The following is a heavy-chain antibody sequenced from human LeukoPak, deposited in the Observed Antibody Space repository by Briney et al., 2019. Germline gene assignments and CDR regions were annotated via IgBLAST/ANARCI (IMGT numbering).Heavy chain of an antibody. CDR1: GFTVSTYA. D-gene: IGHD3-10*01. Sequence: QSGGSLRLSCAASGFTVSTYAMSWVRQAPGKGLEWVSGINRSGGRTYNADSVKGRFTISSDDSKNMLYLQMNNLRAEDTAVYYCGKDYHSSGTYHDYWGQGTLVTVSS. J-gene: IGHJ4*02. CDR3: GKDYHSSGTYHDY. V-gene: IGHV3-23*01. CDR2: INRSGGRT.